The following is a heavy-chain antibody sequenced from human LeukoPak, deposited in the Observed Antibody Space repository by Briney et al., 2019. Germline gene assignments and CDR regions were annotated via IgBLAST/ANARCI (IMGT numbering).Heavy chain of an antibody. V-gene: IGHV4-39*01. CDR2: IYYSGST. CDR3: ARQIMEAAVHTI. D-gene: IGHD6-13*01. CDR1: GGSISSSSHY. J-gene: IGHJ4*02. Sequence: PSETLSLTCTVSGGSISSSSHYWGWIRQPPGKGLEWIGSIYYSGSTYYNPSLKSRVTISVDTSKNQFSLKLSSVTAADTAVYYCARQIMEAAVHTIWGQGTLVTVSS.